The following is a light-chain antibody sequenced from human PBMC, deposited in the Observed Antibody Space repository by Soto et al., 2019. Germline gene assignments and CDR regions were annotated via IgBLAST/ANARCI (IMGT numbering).Light chain of an antibody. Sequence: IVLKQFPGTLSLSPGETATLSRRASQSVSSTYLAWYQQKPGQAPRLLIYGTSSRATGIPDRFSGSGSGTDFTLTISRLEPEDFAMYYCQQYGSSPRTFGQGTKVDIK. CDR1: QSVSSTY. J-gene: IGKJ1*01. CDR2: GTS. CDR3: QQYGSSPRT. V-gene: IGKV3-20*01.